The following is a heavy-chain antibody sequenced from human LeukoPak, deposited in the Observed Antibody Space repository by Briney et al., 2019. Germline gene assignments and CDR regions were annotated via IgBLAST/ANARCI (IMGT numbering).Heavy chain of an antibody. D-gene: IGHD3-3*01. CDR2: IYWDDSK. J-gene: IGHJ5*02. Sequence: SGPTLANPPQTLTLTCTFSGFSFSTRGVGVGWIRQPPGRALEWLALIYWDDSKLYSPSLKSRLTITKDTSKNQVVLSMTNMDPVDTATYYCAHSGWYYDFWSGYPFDPWGQGTLVTVSS. V-gene: IGHV2-5*02. CDR3: AHSGWYYDFWSGYPFDP. CDR1: GFSFSTRGVG.